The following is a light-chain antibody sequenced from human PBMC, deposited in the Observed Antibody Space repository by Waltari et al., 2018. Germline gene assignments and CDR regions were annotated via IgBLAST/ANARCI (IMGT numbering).Light chain of an antibody. CDR2: WAS. J-gene: IGKJ5*01. V-gene: IGKV4-1*01. CDR1: QSLLSGFNNKNY. Sequence: DIVMTQSPDSLAVSLAERATIDCKSSQSLLSGFNNKNYLAWYQQKPGQPPKLLLYWASPRDSGVPARFSGSGSGTDFTLTISSLQTEDVAVYFCQQYYSLPITFGQGTRLEIK. CDR3: QQYYSLPIT.